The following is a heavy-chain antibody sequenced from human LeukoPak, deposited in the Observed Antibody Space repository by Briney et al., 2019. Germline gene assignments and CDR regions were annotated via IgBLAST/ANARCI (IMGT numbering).Heavy chain of an antibody. CDR2: ISTSSSYI. D-gene: IGHD3-22*01. Sequence: PGGFLRLSCAASGFTFSIYGMNWVRKAPGKGLEWVWSISTSSSYIYSADSVKGRFAISRDNAENSLYLQMNSLRAEDTAVYYCARTRITMIVGLASRFDYWGQGTLVTVSS. CDR1: GFTFSIYG. V-gene: IGHV3-21*01. CDR3: ARTRITMIVGLASRFDY. J-gene: IGHJ4*02.